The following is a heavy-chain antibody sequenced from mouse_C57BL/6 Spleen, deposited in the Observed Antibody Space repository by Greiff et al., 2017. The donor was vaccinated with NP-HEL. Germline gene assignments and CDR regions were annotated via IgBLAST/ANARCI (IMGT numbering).Heavy chain of an antibody. D-gene: IGHD3-2*02. V-gene: IGHV1-50*01. CDR2: IDPSDSYT. CDR1: GYTFTSYW. CDR3: ARELRLPTDY. Sequence: QVQLQQPGAELVKPGASVKLSCKASGYTFTSYWMQWVKQRPGQGLEWIGEIDPSDSYTNYNQKFKGKATLTVDTSSSTAYMQLSSLTSEDSAVYYCARELRLPTDYWGQGTTLTVSS. J-gene: IGHJ2*01.